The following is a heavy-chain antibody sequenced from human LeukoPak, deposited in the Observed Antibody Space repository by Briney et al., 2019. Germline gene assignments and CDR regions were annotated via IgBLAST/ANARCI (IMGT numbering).Heavy chain of an antibody. CDR2: INHSGST. J-gene: IGHJ5*02. CDR3: ARSLRYSGSYGPNSFDP. D-gene: IGHD1-26*01. V-gene: IGHV4-34*01. Sequence: SETLSLTCAVYGGSFSGYYWRWIRQPPGKGLEWIGEINHSGSTNYNPSLKSRVTISVDTSKNQFSLKLRYVTAADTAVYYCARSLRYSGSYGPNSFDPWGQGTLVTVSS. CDR1: GGSFSGYY.